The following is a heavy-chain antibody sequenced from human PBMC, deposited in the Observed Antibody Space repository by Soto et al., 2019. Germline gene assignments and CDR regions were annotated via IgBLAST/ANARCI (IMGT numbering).Heavy chain of an antibody. V-gene: IGHV2-5*02. CDR2: IYLDDAK. CDR3: AHKGGGDRILDY. D-gene: IGHD3-16*01. Sequence: QITLKESGPTLVKPTQTLTLTCTFSGFSLSTSGVGVGWIRQPPGKALEWLALIYLDDAKHYSPSLKSRLTIPKDTSKNQVVLIMTNMDPVDTTTYYCAHKGGGDRILDYWGQGTLVTVSS. CDR1: GFSLSTSGVG. J-gene: IGHJ4*02.